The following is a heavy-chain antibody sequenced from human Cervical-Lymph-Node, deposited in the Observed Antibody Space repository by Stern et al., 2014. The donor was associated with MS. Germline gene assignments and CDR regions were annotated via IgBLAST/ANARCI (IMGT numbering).Heavy chain of an antibody. CDR1: GYSFTGYP. V-gene: IGHV1-2*02. CDR2: IKPLSGDT. Sequence: QVQLVQSGAEVKKPGASVKVSCKSSGYSFTGYPIQWVRQAPGQGLEWLGWIKPLSGDTNYAQKFHGRVTMTRDTSISTAHMELTNLRSDDTAVYYCARQIVIVTAPFDFWGQGTLVTVSS. CDR3: ARQIVIVTAPFDF. D-gene: IGHD2/OR15-2a*01. J-gene: IGHJ4*02.